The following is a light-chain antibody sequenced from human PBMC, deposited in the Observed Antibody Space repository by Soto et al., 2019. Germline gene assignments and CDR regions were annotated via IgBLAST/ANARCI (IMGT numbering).Light chain of an antibody. Sequence: EIVLTQSPGTLSLSPGERATLSCRASQSVSSRSLAWYQQKPGQAPRLLIYAASSRDSGIPGRFSGSGFGTDFTLTISRLEPEDFAVYYCQQYVGSPPTYTFGQGTKLQI. V-gene: IGKV3-20*01. CDR3: QQYVGSPPTYT. CDR1: QSVSSRS. CDR2: AAS. J-gene: IGKJ2*01.